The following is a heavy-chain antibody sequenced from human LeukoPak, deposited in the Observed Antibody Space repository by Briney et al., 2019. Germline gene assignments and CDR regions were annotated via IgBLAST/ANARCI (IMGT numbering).Heavy chain of an antibody. D-gene: IGHD5-24*01. CDR3: TRGRDGYNYAYYYGMDV. J-gene: IGHJ6*02. CDR2: TYYRSKWYN. V-gene: IGHV6-1*01. CDR1: GDSVSSNSAA. Sequence: SQTLSLTCAISGDSVSSNSAAWSWTRQSPSRGLEWLGRTYYRSKWYNDYAVSVKSRITINPDTSKNQFSLQLNSVTPEDTAVYYCTRGRDGYNYAYYYGMDVWGQGTTVTVSS.